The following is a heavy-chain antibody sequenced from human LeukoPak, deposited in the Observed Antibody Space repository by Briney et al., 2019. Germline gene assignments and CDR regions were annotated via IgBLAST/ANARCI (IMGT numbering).Heavy chain of an antibody. CDR3: ATAIQVGATYVFYFDY. Sequence: ASVKVSCKVSGYTLTELSMHWVRQAPGKGLERMGGFDPEDGETINAQKFQGRVTMTEDTSTDTAYMELSSLRSEDTAVYYCATAIQVGATYVFYFDYWGQGTLVTVSS. CDR2: FDPEDGET. D-gene: IGHD1-26*01. J-gene: IGHJ4*02. CDR1: GYTLTELS. V-gene: IGHV1-24*01.